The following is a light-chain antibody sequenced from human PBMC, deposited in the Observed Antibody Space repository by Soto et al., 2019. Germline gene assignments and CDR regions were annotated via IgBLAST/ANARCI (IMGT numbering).Light chain of an antibody. CDR1: QSLVYSDGNTY. CDR3: MQGTYWPRLN. V-gene: IGKV2-30*01. CDR2: KVS. Sequence: DVVMTQSPLSLPVTLGQPASISCRSSQSLVYSDGNTYLNWCHQRPGQSPRRLIYKVSNRDSGVPDRFSGSGSGPDFTLKISRVEDEDVGVYYCMQGTYWPRLNFGGGTKGEIK. J-gene: IGKJ4*01.